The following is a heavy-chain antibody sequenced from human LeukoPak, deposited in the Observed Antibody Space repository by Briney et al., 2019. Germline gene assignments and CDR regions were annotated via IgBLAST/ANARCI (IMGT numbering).Heavy chain of an antibody. CDR2: INPNSGGT. D-gene: IGHD3-3*01. Sequence: ASVKVSCKASGYTFTGYYMHWVRQAPGQGLEWMGWINPNSGGTNYAQKLQGRVTMTTDTSTSTAYMELRSLRSDDTAVYYCARSYDFWSGYLDYWGQGTLVTVSS. V-gene: IGHV1-2*02. J-gene: IGHJ4*02. CDR1: GYTFTGYY. CDR3: ARSYDFWSGYLDY.